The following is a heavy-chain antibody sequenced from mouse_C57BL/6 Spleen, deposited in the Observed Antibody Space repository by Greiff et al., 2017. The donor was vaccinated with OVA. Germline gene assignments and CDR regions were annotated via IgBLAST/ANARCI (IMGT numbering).Heavy chain of an antibody. D-gene: IGHD3-3*01. V-gene: IGHV5-6*01. Sequence: EVNVVESGGDLVKPGGSLKLSCAASGFTFSSYGMSWVRQTPDKRLEWVATISSGGSYTYYPDSVKGRFTISRDNAKNTLYLQMSSLKSEDTAMYYCARQGTGYAMDYWGQGTSVTVSS. CDR3: ARQGTGYAMDY. CDR1: GFTFSSYG. J-gene: IGHJ4*01. CDR2: ISSGGSYT.